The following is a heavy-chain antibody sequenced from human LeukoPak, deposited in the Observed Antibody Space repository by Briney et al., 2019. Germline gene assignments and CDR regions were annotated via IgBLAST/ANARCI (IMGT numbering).Heavy chain of an antibody. V-gene: IGHV1-18*01. D-gene: IGHD2-2*02. CDR2: ISAYNGNT. J-gene: IGHJ4*02. Sequence: ASVKVSCKASGYSFTSYGISWVRQAPGQGLEWMGWISAYNGNTNYAQKLQGRVTMTTDTSTSTAYMELRSLRSDDTAVYYCARDLAPAAIKPLDYWGQGTLVTVSS. CDR3: ARDLAPAAIKPLDY. CDR1: GYSFTSYG.